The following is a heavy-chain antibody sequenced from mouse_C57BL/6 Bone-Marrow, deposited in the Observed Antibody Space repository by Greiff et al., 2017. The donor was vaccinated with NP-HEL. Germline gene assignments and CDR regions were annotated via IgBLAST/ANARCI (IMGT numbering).Heavy chain of an antibody. CDR1: GYTFTSYW. CDR2: IDPSDSYT. D-gene: IGHD6-2*01. CDR3: AMASSLYWYFDV. Sequence: QVQLQQPGAELVKPGASVKLSCKASGYTFTSYWMQWVKQRPGQGLEWIGEIDPSDSYTNYNQKFKGKATLTVDTSSSTAYMQLSSLTSEDSAVYYCAMASSLYWYFDVWGTGTTVTVSS. V-gene: IGHV1-50*01. J-gene: IGHJ1*03.